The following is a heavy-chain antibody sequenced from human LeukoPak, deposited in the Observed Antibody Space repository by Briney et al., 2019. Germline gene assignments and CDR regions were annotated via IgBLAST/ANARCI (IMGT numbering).Heavy chain of an antibody. V-gene: IGHV3-53*05. D-gene: IGHD5-24*01. Sequence: PGGSLRLSCAASGFTVSSNYMSWVRQAPGKGLEWVSVIYSGGSTYYADSVKGRFTISRDNSKNTLYLQMNSLRAEDTAVYYCARGRRWLQFDSGYWGQGTLVTVSS. CDR2: IYSGGST. CDR3: ARGRRWLQFDSGY. CDR1: GFTVSSNY. J-gene: IGHJ4*02.